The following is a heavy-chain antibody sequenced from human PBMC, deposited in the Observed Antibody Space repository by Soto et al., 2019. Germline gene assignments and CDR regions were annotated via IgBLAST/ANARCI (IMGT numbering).Heavy chain of an antibody. J-gene: IGHJ6*02. Sequence: QPGGSLRLSCAASGFTFSSYAMHWVRQAPGKGLEWVAVISYDGSNKYYADSVKGRFTISRDNSKNTLYLQMNSLRAEDTAVYYCARAWRTGTTRYYYYGMDVWGQGTTVTVSS. CDR2: ISYDGSNK. D-gene: IGHD1-7*01. V-gene: IGHV3-30-3*01. CDR3: ARAWRTGTTRYYYYGMDV. CDR1: GFTFSSYA.